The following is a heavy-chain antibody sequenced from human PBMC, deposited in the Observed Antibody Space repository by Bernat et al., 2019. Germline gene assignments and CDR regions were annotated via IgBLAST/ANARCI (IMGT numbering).Heavy chain of an antibody. CDR2: IWYDGSNK. Sequence: QVQLVESGGGVVQPGRSLRLSCAASGFTFSSYGMHWVRQAPGKGLEWVAVIWYDGSNKYYADSVKGRFTISRDNSKNTLYLQMNSLRAEDTAVYYCTRIGNDCTSSSCYRFGVDYWGQGTLVTVSS. V-gene: IGHV3-33*01. CDR3: TRIGNDCTSSSCYRFGVDY. D-gene: IGHD2-2*02. J-gene: IGHJ4*02. CDR1: GFTFSSYG.